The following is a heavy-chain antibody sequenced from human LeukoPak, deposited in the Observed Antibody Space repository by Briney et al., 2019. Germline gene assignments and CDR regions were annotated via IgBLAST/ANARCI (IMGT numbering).Heavy chain of an antibody. D-gene: IGHD2-15*01. J-gene: IGHJ4*02. CDR1: GGSISSSSYY. CDR3: AGRRIGGYFDY. V-gene: IGHV4-39*01. CDR2: IYYSGST. Sequence: PSETLSLTCTVSGGSISSSSYYWGWIRQPPGKGLEWIGSIYYSGSTYYNPSLKSRVTISVDTSKNQFSLKLSSVTAADTAVYYGAGRRIGGYFDYWGQGTLVTVSS.